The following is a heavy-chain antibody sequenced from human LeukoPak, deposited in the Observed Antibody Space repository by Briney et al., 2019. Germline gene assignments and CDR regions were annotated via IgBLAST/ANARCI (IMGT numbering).Heavy chain of an antibody. Sequence: GGSLRLSCSASGFTFDSFGMNWVRQAPGKKPEWVSGTSGSGATTNYADSVKGRFTISRDNSKNTLYLQMNSLRAEDMAVYFCARGRSYNYDYAFDYWGQGALVTVSS. V-gene: IGHV3-23*01. CDR3: ARGRSYNYDYAFDY. D-gene: IGHD5-18*01. CDR2: TSGSGATT. J-gene: IGHJ4*02. CDR1: GFTFDSFG.